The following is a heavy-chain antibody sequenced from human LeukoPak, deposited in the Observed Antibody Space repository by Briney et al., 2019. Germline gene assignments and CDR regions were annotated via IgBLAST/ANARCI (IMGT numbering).Heavy chain of an antibody. Sequence: GESLKISCKGSGYSFTSYWIGWVRQMPGKGLEWMAIIYPGDSDTLYSPSFQGQVTISADKSISTAYLQWSSLKASDTAMYYCATPITIFSYGMDVWGQGTTVTVSS. CDR1: GYSFTSYW. J-gene: IGHJ6*02. V-gene: IGHV5-51*01. CDR2: IYPGDSDT. CDR3: ATPITIFSYGMDV. D-gene: IGHD3-9*01.